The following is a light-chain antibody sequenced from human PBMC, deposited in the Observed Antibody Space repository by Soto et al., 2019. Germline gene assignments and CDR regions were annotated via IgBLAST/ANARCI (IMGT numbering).Light chain of an antibody. V-gene: IGKV4-1*01. Sequence: DIVMTQSPDSLAVSLGERATINCKSSQSVLSSSNNKNFLAWYQQKPGQSPKLLIYWASTRESGVPDRFSGSGPGTHFTLTISSLQAEDVAVYYCQQYYRIPYTFGQGTKLEIK. CDR1: QSVLSSSNNKNF. CDR3: QQYYRIPYT. CDR2: WAS. J-gene: IGKJ2*01.